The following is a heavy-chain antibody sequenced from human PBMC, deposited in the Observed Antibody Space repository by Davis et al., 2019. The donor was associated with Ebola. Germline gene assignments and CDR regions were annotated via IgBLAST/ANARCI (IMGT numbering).Heavy chain of an antibody. Sequence: GESLKISCVASGFTFSSYSMNWVRQAPAKRQESVSSISSSSSYIYYADSVKGRFTMSRDNAKNSLYLQMNSLRAEDTAVYYCARYRGDTAMVVPFDYWGQGTLVTVSS. D-gene: IGHD5-18*01. CDR3: ARYRGDTAMVVPFDY. CDR2: ISSSSSYI. V-gene: IGHV3-21*01. J-gene: IGHJ4*02. CDR1: GFTFSSYS.